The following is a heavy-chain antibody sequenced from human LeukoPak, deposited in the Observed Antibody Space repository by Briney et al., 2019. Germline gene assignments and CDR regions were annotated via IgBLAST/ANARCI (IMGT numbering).Heavy chain of an antibody. CDR2: VYYTGST. Sequence: SETLSLTCTVSGGSISSYYWSWIRQPPAQGLEWIGYVYYTGSTDYNPSLTIRVAISVDTSKNKFSLKLTSVTAADTAVYDCARASKAAPGTFDYWGQRTLVTVSS. D-gene: IGHD6-13*01. J-gene: IGHJ4*02. CDR3: ARASKAAPGTFDY. CDR1: GGSISSYY. V-gene: IGHV4-59*01.